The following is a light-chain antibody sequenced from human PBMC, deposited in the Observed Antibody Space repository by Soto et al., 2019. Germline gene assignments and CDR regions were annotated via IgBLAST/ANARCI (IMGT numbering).Light chain of an antibody. Sequence: QSVLTQPPSVSGSPGQSVTISCSGTSSDVGSYNRVSWYQQPPGTAPKLMIYEVSNRPSGVPDRFSGSKSGNTASLTISGLQAEDEADYYCSSYTSSSTVVFGGGTKVTVL. V-gene: IGLV2-18*02. CDR2: EVS. CDR1: SSDVGSYNR. J-gene: IGLJ2*01. CDR3: SSYTSSSTVV.